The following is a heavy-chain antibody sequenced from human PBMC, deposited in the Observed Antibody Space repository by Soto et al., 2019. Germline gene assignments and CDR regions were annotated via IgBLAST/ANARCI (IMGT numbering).Heavy chain of an antibody. CDR2: IWYDGSEK. J-gene: IGHJ4*02. D-gene: IGHD6-19*01. Sequence: QVQLVESGGGVVQPGRSLRLSCAASVFSFSDYGMHWVRQAPGKGLEWVAIIWYDGSEKYYGDSVKGRFTISRDNSKNTLYLQMNSLRAEDTAVYYCARGWYSSGGDSDNWGQGTLVTVSS. V-gene: IGHV3-33*01. CDR1: VFSFSDYG. CDR3: ARGWYSSGGDSDN.